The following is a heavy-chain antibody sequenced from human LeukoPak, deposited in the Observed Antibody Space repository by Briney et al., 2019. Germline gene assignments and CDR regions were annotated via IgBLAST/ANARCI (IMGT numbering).Heavy chain of an antibody. D-gene: IGHD6-19*01. CDR1: GFSFRSYA. Sequence: PGGSLRLSCAASGFSFRSYALHWVRQAPGKGLEWVALISYDGTNKYYADSVKGHFTISRDNSKNTLYLQMSSLKPEDTAVYYCARDQEVRQWLVSGMIDYWGQGTLVTVSS. J-gene: IGHJ4*02. V-gene: IGHV3-30*04. CDR2: ISYDGTNK. CDR3: ARDQEVRQWLVSGMIDY.